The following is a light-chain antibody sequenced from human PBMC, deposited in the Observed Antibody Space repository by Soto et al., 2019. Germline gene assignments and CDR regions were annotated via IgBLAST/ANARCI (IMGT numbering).Light chain of an antibody. V-gene: IGKV2-30*01. Sequence: DVVMTQSPLSLPVTLGQPASISCRSSQSLVYSDGDTYLSWFQQRPGQSPRRLIYRVSNRDSGVPDRFSGSGSGTDFTLKISRVEAEDVGVYYCMQGTHRPGTFGQGTKLEIK. CDR2: RVS. CDR1: QSLVYSDGDTY. J-gene: IGKJ2*02. CDR3: MQGTHRPGT.